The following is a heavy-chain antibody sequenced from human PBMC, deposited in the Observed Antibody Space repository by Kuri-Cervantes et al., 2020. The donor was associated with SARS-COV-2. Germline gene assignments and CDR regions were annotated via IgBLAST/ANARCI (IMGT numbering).Heavy chain of an antibody. CDR3: ARDSSSYYYYYYGMDV. CDR1: GFTFSDFY. D-gene: IGHD6-13*01. CDR2: INSDSDTI. J-gene: IGHJ6*02. V-gene: IGHV3-11*04. Sequence: GESLKISCVGTGFTFSDFYMSWIRQAPGKGLQWISYINSDSDTIYYSDSVKGRFTISRDNAKNSLYLQMNSLRAEDTAVYYCARDSSSYYYYYYGMDVWGQGTTVTVSS.